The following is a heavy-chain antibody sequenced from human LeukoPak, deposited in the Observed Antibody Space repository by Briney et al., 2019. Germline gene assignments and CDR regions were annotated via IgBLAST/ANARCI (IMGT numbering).Heavy chain of an antibody. V-gene: IGHV1-46*01. CDR2: INPSGGST. CDR1: GYTFTSYY. Sequence: SVKVSCKASGYTFTSYYMHWVRQAPGQGLEWMGIINPSGGSTSYAQKFQGRVTMTRDTSTSTVYMELSSLRSEDTAVYYCARSSPRKGDSSGYYGYWGQGTLVTVSS. J-gene: IGHJ4*02. D-gene: IGHD3-22*01. CDR3: ARSSPRKGDSSGYYGY.